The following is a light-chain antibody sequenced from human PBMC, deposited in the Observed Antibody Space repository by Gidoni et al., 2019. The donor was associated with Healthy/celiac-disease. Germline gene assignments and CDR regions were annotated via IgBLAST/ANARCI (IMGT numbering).Light chain of an antibody. CDR3: QQRSNWPRGT. Sequence: EIVLIPSPATFSLSPRERATLSCRASQSVSSYLAWYQQKPGQAPRLLVYDASNSATGIPARCSGSGSGTDFTLTISSLEPEDFAVYYCQQRSNWPRGTFGGGTKVEIK. CDR2: DAS. V-gene: IGKV3-11*01. CDR1: QSVSSY. J-gene: IGKJ4*01.